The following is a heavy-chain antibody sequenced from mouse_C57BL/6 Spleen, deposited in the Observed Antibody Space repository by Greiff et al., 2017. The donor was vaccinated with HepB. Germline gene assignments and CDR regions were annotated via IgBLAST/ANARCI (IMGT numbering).Heavy chain of an antibody. J-gene: IGHJ3*01. CDR2: IWSGGST. Sequence: QVQLQQSGPGLVQPSQCLSITCTASGFSFTSYGVHWVRQSPGKGLEWLGVIWSGGSTDYNAAFISRLSISKDNSKSQVFFKLNSLEADDTAIYYCARDCGSLAYWGQGTLVTVSA. CDR1: GFSFTSYG. CDR3: ARDCGSLAY. D-gene: IGHD1-1*01. V-gene: IGHV2-2*01.